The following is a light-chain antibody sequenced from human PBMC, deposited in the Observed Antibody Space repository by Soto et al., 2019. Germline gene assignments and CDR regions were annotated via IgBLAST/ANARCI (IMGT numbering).Light chain of an antibody. Sequence: DIQMTQSPSSLSASVGHRVTITCRASQSIGKYLSCFQQTPGNAPKLLIYVASGLQSGVPSRFSGSGSGTDFNLTINSLQREDFATYYCQQTYNTPLTFGGGTKVDIK. CDR2: VAS. V-gene: IGKV1-39*01. CDR1: QSIGKY. J-gene: IGKJ4*01. CDR3: QQTYNTPLT.